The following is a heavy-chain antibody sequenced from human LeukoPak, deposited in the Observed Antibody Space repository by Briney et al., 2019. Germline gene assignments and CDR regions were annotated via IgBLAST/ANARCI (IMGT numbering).Heavy chain of an antibody. Sequence: ASVKVSCKASGYTFTSYDINWVRQATGQGLEWMGWMNPNSGNTGYAQKFQGRVTMTRNTSISTAYMELSSLRSDDTAVYYCARDGGWLQLGYYFDYWGQGTLVTVSS. V-gene: IGHV1-8*01. CDR2: MNPNSGNT. CDR1: GYTFTSYD. CDR3: ARDGGWLQLGYYFDY. J-gene: IGHJ4*02. D-gene: IGHD5-12*01.